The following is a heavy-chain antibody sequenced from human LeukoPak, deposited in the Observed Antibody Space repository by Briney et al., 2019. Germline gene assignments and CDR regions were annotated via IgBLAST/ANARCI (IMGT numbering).Heavy chain of an antibody. CDR3: ARDKRGELPLYYFDY. D-gene: IGHD1-26*01. V-gene: IGHV1-2*02. Sequence: GASVKVSCKASGYTFTNYAMNWVRQAPGQGLEWMGWINPNSGGTNYAQKFQGRVTMTRDTSISTAYMELSRLRSDDTAVYYCARDKRGELPLYYFDYWGQGTLVTVSS. CDR1: GYTFTNYA. CDR2: INPNSGGT. J-gene: IGHJ4*02.